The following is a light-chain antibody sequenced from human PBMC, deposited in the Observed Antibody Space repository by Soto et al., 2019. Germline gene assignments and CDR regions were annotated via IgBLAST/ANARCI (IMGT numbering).Light chain of an antibody. CDR1: QSVSSY. CDR3: QQRSNGLFT. V-gene: IGKV3-11*01. Sequence: EIVLTQSPATVSLSPVESATRSCRASQSVSSYLAWYQQKPGQAPRLLIYDASNRATGIPARFSGSGSGTDFTLTISSLEPEDFAVYYCQQRSNGLFTFGPGTKVAI. CDR2: DAS. J-gene: IGKJ3*01.